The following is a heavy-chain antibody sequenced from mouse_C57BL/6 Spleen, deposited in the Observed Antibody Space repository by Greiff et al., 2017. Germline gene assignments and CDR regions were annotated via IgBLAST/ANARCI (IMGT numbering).Heavy chain of an antibody. CDR1: GFNIKDDY. CDR2: IDPENGDT. J-gene: IGHJ3*01. CDR3: TTGYYGSQFAY. D-gene: IGHD1-1*01. Sequence: DVQLQESGAELVRPGASVKLSCTASGFNIKDDYMHWVKQRPEQGLEWIGWIDPENGDTEYASKFQGKATITADTSSNTAYLQLSSLTSEDTAVYYCTTGYYGSQFAYWGQGTLVTVSA. V-gene: IGHV14-4*01.